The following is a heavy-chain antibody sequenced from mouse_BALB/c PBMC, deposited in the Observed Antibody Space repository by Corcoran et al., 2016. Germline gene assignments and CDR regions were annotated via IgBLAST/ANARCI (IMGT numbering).Heavy chain of an antibody. CDR3: ARRDYYGRGYFDV. J-gene: IGHJ1*01. CDR1: GFNIKDTY. CDR2: IDPANGNT. D-gene: IGHD1-1*01. V-gene: IGHV14-3*02. Sequence: VQLQQSGAELVKPGPLVKLSCTSAGFNIKDTYMHWVKQRPEQGLEWIGRIDPANGNTKYDPEFQGKATTTADTSSNSAYLQLSSLTSEDTAVDYCARRDYYGRGYFDVWGAGTTVTVSS.